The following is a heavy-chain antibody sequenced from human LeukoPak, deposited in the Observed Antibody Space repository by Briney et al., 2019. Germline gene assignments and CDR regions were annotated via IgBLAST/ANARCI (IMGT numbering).Heavy chain of an antibody. Sequence: ASVKVSCKASGYTFTGYYMHWVRQAPGQGLEWMGWINPNSGGTNYAQKFQGRVTMTRDTSISTAYMELSRLRSDDTAVYYCARDGCSGGSCYSGYYYYYGMDVWGQGTTVTVSS. V-gene: IGHV1-2*02. CDR3: ARDGCSGGSCYSGYYYYYGMDV. J-gene: IGHJ6*02. CDR1: GYTFTGYY. D-gene: IGHD2-15*01. CDR2: INPNSGGT.